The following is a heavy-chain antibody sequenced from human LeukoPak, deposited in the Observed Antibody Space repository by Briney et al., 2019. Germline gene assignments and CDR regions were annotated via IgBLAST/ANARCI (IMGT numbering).Heavy chain of an antibody. D-gene: IGHD2-15*01. CDR2: IIPIFGTA. V-gene: IGHV1-69*13. J-gene: IGHJ4*02. CDR3: ARSPSYCSGGSCYSDHFDY. CDR1: GGTFSRYA. Sequence: ASLKVSCKASGGTFSRYAISWVRQAPGQGLEWMGGIIPIFGTANYAQKFEGRVTIIADESTSTAYMELSSLRSEDTAVYYCARSPSYCSGGSCYSDHFDYWGQGTLVTVSS.